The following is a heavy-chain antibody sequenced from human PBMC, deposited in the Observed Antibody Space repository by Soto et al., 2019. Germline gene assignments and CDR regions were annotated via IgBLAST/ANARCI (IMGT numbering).Heavy chain of an antibody. CDR3: ARGDQYDIPQRYYGMDV. J-gene: IGHJ6*02. D-gene: IGHD1-1*01. V-gene: IGHV3-30-3*01. Sequence: QVQLVESGGGVVQPGTSLRLSCVASGFTFNKFDMHWIRQTPDKRLKWVAFIAYDGINKYYTGSVKGRFSVSRDNSKNTVSQPMNNLGLEDTATYFCARGDQYDIPQRYYGMDVWGPGTTVTISS. CDR1: GFTFNKFD. CDR2: IAYDGINK.